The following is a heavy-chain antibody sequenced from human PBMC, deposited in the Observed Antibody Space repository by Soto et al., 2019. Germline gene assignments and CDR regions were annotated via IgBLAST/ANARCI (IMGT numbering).Heavy chain of an antibody. CDR2: IYSGHTT. V-gene: IGHV3-53*01. Sequence: EVQLVESGGGLLQPGGSLRLSCVASGFIVSSNQMSWVRQAPGKGLEWVSVIYSGHTTYYADSVEGRFTISRDDSKNTLYLQMNSLRVEDTAVYYCVRGPSDHKLRLVEWPYGDYWGQGALVTVSS. J-gene: IGHJ4*02. CDR1: GFIVSSNQ. CDR3: VRGPSDHKLRLVEWPYGDY. D-gene: IGHD3-3*01.